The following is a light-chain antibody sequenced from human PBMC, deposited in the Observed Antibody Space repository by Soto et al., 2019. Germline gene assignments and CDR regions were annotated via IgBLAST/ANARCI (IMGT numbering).Light chain of an antibody. V-gene: IGLV1-44*01. CDR1: SSNIGSKN. CDR2: GNN. CDR3: SAWDYSLTFHVV. J-gene: IGLJ2*01. Sequence: QSVLTQPPSASGTPGQRVTISCSGGSSNIGSKNVNWYQQLPGMAPNLLIYGNNQRPSGVPVRCSCSTSSTSDSLAIIGLQSEDEAEYDCSAWDYSLTFHVVFGGGTKVTVL.